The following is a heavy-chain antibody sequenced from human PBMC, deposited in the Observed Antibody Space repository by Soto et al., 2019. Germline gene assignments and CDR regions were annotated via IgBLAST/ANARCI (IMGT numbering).Heavy chain of an antibody. CDR2: IYYLGNT. Sequence: SETLSLTCTVSGGSISSGPSYWGWIRQPPGQGLEWVGSIYYLGNTYYNSSLGSRVVISVDKSKNQFSLKLSSVTAADTAVYYCAGLYPYDSSGYHLKYWGQGTQVTVSS. J-gene: IGHJ4*02. D-gene: IGHD3-22*01. V-gene: IGHV4-39*01. CDR1: GGSISSGPSY. CDR3: AGLYPYDSSGYHLKY.